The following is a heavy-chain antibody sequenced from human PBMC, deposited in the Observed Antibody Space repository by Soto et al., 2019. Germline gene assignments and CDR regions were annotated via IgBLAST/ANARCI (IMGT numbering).Heavy chain of an antibody. D-gene: IGHD6-6*01. CDR1: GGTFSSYA. Sequence: SVKVSCKASGGTFSSYAISWVRQAPGQGLGWMGGIIPIFGTANYAQKFQGRVTITADESTSTAYMELSSLRSEDTAVYYCARGLGGGSSSSKRYYYYGMDVWGQGTTVTVSS. V-gene: IGHV1-69*13. CDR2: IIPIFGTA. J-gene: IGHJ6*02. CDR3: ARGLGGGSSSSKRYYYYGMDV.